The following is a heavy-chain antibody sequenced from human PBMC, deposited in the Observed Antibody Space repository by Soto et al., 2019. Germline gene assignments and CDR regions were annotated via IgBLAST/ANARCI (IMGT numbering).Heavy chain of an antibody. J-gene: IGHJ4*02. CDR3: AHRRRGSYLDY. V-gene: IGHV2-5*02. CDR1: GFSLSTSGVG. CDR2: IYWDDDK. Sequence: QITLKESGPPLVKPTQTLTLTCTFSGFSLSTSGVGVGWIRQPPGKALEWLALIYWDDDKRYSPSLKSRLTITQDTSKNQVVLTITNMDPVDTTISYCAHRRRGSYLDYCGQGTLVSVSS. D-gene: IGHD3-16*01.